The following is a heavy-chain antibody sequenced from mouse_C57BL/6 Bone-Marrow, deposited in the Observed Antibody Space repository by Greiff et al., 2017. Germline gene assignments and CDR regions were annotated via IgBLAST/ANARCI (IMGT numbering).Heavy chain of an antibody. CDR1: GYTFTSYG. CDR2: IYPRSGNT. V-gene: IGHV1-81*01. CDR3: ARGHYGSSPFAY. Sequence: VKLLESGAELARPGASVKLSCKASGYTFTSYGISWVKQRTGQGLEWIGEIYPRSGNTYYNEKFKGKATLTADKSSSTAYMELRSLTSEDSAVYFCARGHYGSSPFAYWGQGTLVTVSA. J-gene: IGHJ3*01. D-gene: IGHD1-1*01.